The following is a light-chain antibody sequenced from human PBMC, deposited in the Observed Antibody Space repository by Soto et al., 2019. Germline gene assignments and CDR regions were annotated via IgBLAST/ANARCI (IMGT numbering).Light chain of an antibody. Sequence: DIQMTQSPSSLSASVRDRVIITCRASQTISNYVNWYQQKPGKAPQLLIYGTSSLHGGVPSRFSGSGSGTEFTLTISSLQPEDFATYSCQQSYTTPHTFGQGTKVEI. CDR1: QTISNY. V-gene: IGKV1-39*01. J-gene: IGKJ2*01. CDR3: QQSYTTPHT. CDR2: GTS.